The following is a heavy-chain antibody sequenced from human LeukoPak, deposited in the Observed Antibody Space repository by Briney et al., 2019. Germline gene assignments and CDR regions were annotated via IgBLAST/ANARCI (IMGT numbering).Heavy chain of an antibody. CDR2: IYYSGST. J-gene: IGHJ4*02. CDR1: GGSISSGDYY. V-gene: IGHV4-30-4*02. CDR3: ARVEMATITLDY. D-gene: IGHD5-24*01. Sequence: SETLSLTCTVSGGSISSGDYYWRWIRQPPGKGLEWIGYIYYSGSTYYNPSLKSRVTISVDTSKNQFSLKLSSVTAADTAVYYCARVEMATITLDYWGQGTLVTVSS.